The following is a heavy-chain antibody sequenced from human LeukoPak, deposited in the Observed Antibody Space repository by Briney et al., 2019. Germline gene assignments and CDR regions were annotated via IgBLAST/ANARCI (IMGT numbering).Heavy chain of an antibody. CDR1: EYSFTSYW. CDR2: IYPGDSDT. J-gene: IGHJ4*02. Sequence: GESLNISCKPSEYSFTSYWIGWARQMPGKGLDWIQIIYPGDSDTRSSPSFQGQATISADKSISTAYLQWSSLKASDTAMYYCATNLGSFDPFDYWGQGTLVTVSS. V-gene: IGHV5-51*01. CDR3: ATNLGSFDPFDY. D-gene: IGHD1-26*01.